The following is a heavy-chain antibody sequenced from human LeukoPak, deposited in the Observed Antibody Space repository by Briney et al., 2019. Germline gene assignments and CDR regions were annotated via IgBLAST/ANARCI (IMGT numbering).Heavy chain of an antibody. CDR1: GFSFSIYW. Sequence: GGSLRLSCAASGFSFSIYWMSWVRQAPGKGLEWVANIKEDGSDKNYVDSVKGRFTISRDNAKNSLYLQMNSLRAEDTAVYYCARKDSSPRTFDYWGQGTLVTVSS. CDR2: IKEDGSDK. V-gene: IGHV3-7*01. D-gene: IGHD3-22*01. CDR3: ARKDSSPRTFDY. J-gene: IGHJ4*02.